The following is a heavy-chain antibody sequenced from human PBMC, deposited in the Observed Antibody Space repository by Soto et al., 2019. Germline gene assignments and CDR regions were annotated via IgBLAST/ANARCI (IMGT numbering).Heavy chain of an antibody. CDR1: GGSISSGGYY. Sequence: PSETLSLTCTVSGGSISSGGYYWSWIRQHPGKGLEWIGYIYYSGSTYYNPSLKGRVTISVDTSKNQFSLKLSSVTAADTAVYYCEVSGSNYRLHDAFDTWGQGTMVTVSS. CDR3: EVSGSNYRLHDAFDT. J-gene: IGHJ3*02. CDR2: IYYSGST. V-gene: IGHV4-31*03. D-gene: IGHD4-4*01.